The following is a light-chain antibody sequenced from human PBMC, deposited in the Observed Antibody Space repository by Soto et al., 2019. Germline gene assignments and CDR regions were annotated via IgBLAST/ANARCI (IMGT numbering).Light chain of an antibody. CDR2: GAS. CDR1: QSVSSSY. V-gene: IGKV3-20*01. Sequence: EIVLTQSPGTLSLSPGERATLSCRASQSVSSSYLAWYQQKPGQAPRLLVYGASSRATGLPDRFSGSGSGTDFTLTITRLEPEGFAVYYCQQYGSSPPITFGQGTRLEIK. CDR3: QQYGSSPPIT. J-gene: IGKJ5*01.